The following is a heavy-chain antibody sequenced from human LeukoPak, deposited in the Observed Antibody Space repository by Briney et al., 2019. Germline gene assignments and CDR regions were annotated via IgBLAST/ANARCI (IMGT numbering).Heavy chain of an antibody. V-gene: IGHV4-39*01. J-gene: IGHJ4*02. D-gene: IGHD4-23*01. CDR2: IYYSGST. CDR3: ARRGYSVVRFDY. CDR1: GGSISSSSYY. Sequence: SETLSLTCTVSGGSISSSSYYWGWIRQPPGKGLEWIGSIYYSGSTYYNPSLKSRVTISVDTSKNQFSLKLSSVTAADTAVYYCARRGYSVVRFDYWGQGTLVTVSS.